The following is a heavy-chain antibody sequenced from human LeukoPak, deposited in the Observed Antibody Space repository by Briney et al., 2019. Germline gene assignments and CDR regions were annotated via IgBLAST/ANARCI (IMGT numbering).Heavy chain of an antibody. CDR3: VRGREAAALYYFDY. V-gene: IGHV1-69*05. J-gene: IGHJ4*02. D-gene: IGHD6-13*01. CDR2: IIPIFGTA. CDR1: GGTFSSYA. Sequence: ASVKVSCKASGGTFSSYAISWVRQAPGQGLEWMGGIIPIFGTANYAQKFQGRVTITTDESTSTAYMELSSLRSEDTAVYYCVRGREAAALYYFDYWGQGTLVTVSS.